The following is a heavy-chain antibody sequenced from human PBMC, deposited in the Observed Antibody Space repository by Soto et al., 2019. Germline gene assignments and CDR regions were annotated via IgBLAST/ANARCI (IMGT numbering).Heavy chain of an antibody. J-gene: IGHJ4*02. D-gene: IGHD3-3*01. Sequence: PGGSLRLSCAASGFTFSDFGMSWVRQAPGKGLEWVSVISASGDATYYAVSVKGRFTLSRDNSKDTLYLQMNSLTVADTAVYYCAKKVTIYAVDPADYWGQGTQVTVSS. CDR3: AKKVTIYAVDPADY. CDR2: ISASGDAT. V-gene: IGHV3-23*01. CDR1: GFTFSDFG.